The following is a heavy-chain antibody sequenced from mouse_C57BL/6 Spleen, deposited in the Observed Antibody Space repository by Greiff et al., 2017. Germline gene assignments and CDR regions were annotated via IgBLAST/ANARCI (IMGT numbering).Heavy chain of an antibody. Sequence: LQESGPELVKPGASVKISCKASGYSFTDYNMNWVKQSNGKSLEWIGVINPNYGTTSYNQKFKGNATLTVDKSSSTAYMQLNSLTSEDSAVYYCARNYGSEYAMDYWGQGTSVTVSS. D-gene: IGHD1-1*01. CDR3: ARNYGSEYAMDY. V-gene: IGHV1-39*01. CDR2: INPNYGTT. J-gene: IGHJ4*01. CDR1: GYSFTDYN.